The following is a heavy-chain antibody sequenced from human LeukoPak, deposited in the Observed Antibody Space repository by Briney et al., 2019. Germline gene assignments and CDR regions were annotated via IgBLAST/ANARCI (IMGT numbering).Heavy chain of an antibody. Sequence: SETLSLTCAVYGGSFSGYYWSWIRQPPGKGLEWIGEINHSGSTNYNPSLKSRVTVSVDTSKNQFSLKLSSVTAADTAVYYCARRRVVPAARRGYFDYWGQGTLVTVSS. CDR1: GGSFSGYY. CDR2: INHSGST. CDR3: ARRRVVPAARRGYFDY. J-gene: IGHJ4*02. V-gene: IGHV4-34*01. D-gene: IGHD2-2*01.